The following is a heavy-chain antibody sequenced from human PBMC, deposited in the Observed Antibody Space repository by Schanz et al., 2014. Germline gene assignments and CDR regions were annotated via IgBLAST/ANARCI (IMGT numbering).Heavy chain of an antibody. CDR1: GFTFHTYD. J-gene: IGHJ6*03. CDR3: ARENSSRYSPAVTYYIDV. Sequence: VHLEESGGGVVQPGRSLRLSCAASGFTFHTYDMHWVRQAPGKGLEWVAQISHDGHRDFYADSVKGRFTVSRDNNWKTLSLKMNSLRSADPAIYHCARENSSRYSPAVTYYIDVWGKGTTVTVSS. V-gene: IGHV3-30-3*01. D-gene: IGHD2-15*01. CDR2: ISHDGHRD.